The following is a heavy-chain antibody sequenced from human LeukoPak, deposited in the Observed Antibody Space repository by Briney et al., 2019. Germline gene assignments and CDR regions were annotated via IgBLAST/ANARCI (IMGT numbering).Heavy chain of an antibody. CDR2: ISGSGGST. CDR1: GFTFSSYA. V-gene: IGHV3-23*01. CDR3: ANHPQGTMISAYYFDY. D-gene: IGHD3-22*01. Sequence: PGGSLRLSCAASGFTFSSYAMSWVRQAPGKGLEWVSAISGSGGSTYYADSVKGRFTISRDNSKNTLYLQMNSLRAEDTAVYYCANHPQGTMISAYYFDYWGQGTLVTVSS. J-gene: IGHJ4*02.